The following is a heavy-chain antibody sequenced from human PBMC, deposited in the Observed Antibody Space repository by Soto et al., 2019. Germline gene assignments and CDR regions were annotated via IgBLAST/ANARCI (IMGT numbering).Heavy chain of an antibody. V-gene: IGHV1-2*04. J-gene: IGHJ4*02. CDR1: GYTFTGYY. CDR3: XXXXXXXPLHAFFDY. Sequence: QVQLVQSGAEVKKPGASVKVSCKASGYTFTGYYMHWVRQAPGQGLEWMGWINPNSGGTNYAQKFQGWVTMTRDTSXXTAXXXXXXXXXXXXXXXXXXXXXXXXPLHAFFDYWGQGTLVTVSS. CDR2: INPNSGGT.